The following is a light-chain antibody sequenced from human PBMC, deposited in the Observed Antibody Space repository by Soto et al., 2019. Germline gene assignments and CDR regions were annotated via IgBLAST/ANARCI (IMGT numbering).Light chain of an antibody. CDR1: QSISSW. CDR2: DAS. J-gene: IGKJ1*01. CDR3: QHYNSYSEA. Sequence: SLGDIGTVTFRASQSISSWLAWYQQKPGKAPKLLIYDASSMESGFPSRFSGSGSGTEFTLTISRLQPDDFATYYCQHYNSYSEAFGQGTKVDIK. V-gene: IGKV1-5*01.